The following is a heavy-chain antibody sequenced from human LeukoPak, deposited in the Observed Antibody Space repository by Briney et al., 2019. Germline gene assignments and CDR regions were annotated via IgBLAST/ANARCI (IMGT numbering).Heavy chain of an antibody. CDR2: ISTSGFTI. J-gene: IGHJ3*02. CDR1: GFIFSDYY. Sequence: PGGSLRLSCEASGFIFSDYYMSWIRQAPGKGLEWLAYISTSGFTISYTDSVKGRFTISRDNAKNSLYLQMNSLRAEDTALYHCARELTWGRDIVVVMKAYAFDIWGQGTMVTVSS. V-gene: IGHV3-11*01. D-gene: IGHD2-15*01. CDR3: ARELTWGRDIVVVMKAYAFDI.